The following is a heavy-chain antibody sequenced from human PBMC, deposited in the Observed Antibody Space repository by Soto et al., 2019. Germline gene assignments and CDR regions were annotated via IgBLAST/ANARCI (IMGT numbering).Heavy chain of an antibody. Sequence: VQLVQSGAEVKKPGASVKVSCKASGYTFTSYGISWVRQAPGQGLEWMGWISTYNGNTNYAQKVQGRVTMTTDTSTSTAYMELRSLRSDDTAVYYCARASGDYGLSEYFQHWGQGTLVTVSS. CDR2: ISTYNGNT. V-gene: IGHV1-18*01. J-gene: IGHJ1*01. CDR3: ARASGDYGLSEYFQH. D-gene: IGHD4-17*01. CDR1: GYTFTSYG.